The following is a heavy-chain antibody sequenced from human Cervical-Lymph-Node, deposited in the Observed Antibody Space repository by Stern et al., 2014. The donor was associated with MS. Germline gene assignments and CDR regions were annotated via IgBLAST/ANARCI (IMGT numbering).Heavy chain of an antibody. J-gene: IGHJ4*02. D-gene: IGHD2-2*01. Sequence: QLQLQESGPGLVKPSETLSLTCSVSGGSLTSISYYWGWIRRPPGKGLEWIGNIYHTGSPYYTPSLKSRVTVALDKSQNQFSLKLPSVTAADTSVYFCARQSGRSSPRGVDYWGQGALVTVS. CDR2: IYHTGSP. CDR3: ARQSGRSSPRGVDY. CDR1: GGSLTSISYY. V-gene: IGHV4-39*01.